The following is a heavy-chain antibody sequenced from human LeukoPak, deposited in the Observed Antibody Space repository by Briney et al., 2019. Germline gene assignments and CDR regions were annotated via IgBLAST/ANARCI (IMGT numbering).Heavy chain of an antibody. J-gene: IGHJ5*02. CDR3: ARANGQWLVNNWFDP. CDR2: IYYAGST. CDR1: GGSISNSSYF. V-gene: IGHV4-39*06. D-gene: IGHD6-19*01. Sequence: SETLSLTCSVSGGSISNSSYFWGWVRQPPGTGLEWIGSIYYAGSTYYNPSLKSRLTISKDTSKNQFALRLSSMTAADTAVYYCARANGQWLVNNWFDPWGQGTLVTVSS.